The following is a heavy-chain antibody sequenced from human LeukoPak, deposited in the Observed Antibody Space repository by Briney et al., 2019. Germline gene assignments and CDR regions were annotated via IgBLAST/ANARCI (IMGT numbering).Heavy chain of an antibody. V-gene: IGHV3-23*01. J-gene: IGHJ4*02. CDR2: ISGCGGNT. CDR3: AIHRYDYVWGSYRSV. Sequence: GGSLRLSCAASGFTFSSCAMSWVRQAPGKGLEWVSGISGCGGNTYYADSLKGRFTISRDNSKNTLYLQMNSLRAEDTALYYCAIHRYDYVWGSYRSVGGQGTLVTVSS. D-gene: IGHD3-16*02. CDR1: GFTFSSCA.